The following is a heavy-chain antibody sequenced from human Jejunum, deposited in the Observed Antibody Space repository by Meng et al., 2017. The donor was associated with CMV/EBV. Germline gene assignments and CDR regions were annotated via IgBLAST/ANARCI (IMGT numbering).Heavy chain of an antibody. CDR2: IRYDGTVQ. V-gene: IGHV3-30*02. D-gene: IGHD6-19*01. CDR3: AKVGFGWYSIDY. J-gene: IGHJ4*02. Sequence: VDSGGALVQPGGSRGLSCAASGFTFSIYGMHWVRQAPGKGLEWVAFIRYDGTVQNYADSVKGRFTISRDNSWNMLSLEMNSLRPEDTAVYYCAKVGFGWYSIDYWGQGTLVTVSS. CDR1: GFTFSIYG.